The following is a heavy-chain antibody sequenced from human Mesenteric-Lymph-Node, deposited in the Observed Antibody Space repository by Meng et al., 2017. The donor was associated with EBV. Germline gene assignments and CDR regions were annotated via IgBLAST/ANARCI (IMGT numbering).Heavy chain of an antibody. V-gene: IGHV4-61*01. CDR3: ARGRRGVQYFDF. D-gene: IGHD1-1*01. Sequence: QVQLQESGPGLVKPSETLSPTRTVSGGSVTSGSYYWNWIRQPPGKRLEWIGYIHYSGSTNYNPSLKSQITISVDTSKNQLSLRVSHVTAADTAVYYCARGRRGVQYFDFWGQGALVTVSS. CDR1: GGSVTSGSYY. CDR2: IHYSGST. J-gene: IGHJ4*02.